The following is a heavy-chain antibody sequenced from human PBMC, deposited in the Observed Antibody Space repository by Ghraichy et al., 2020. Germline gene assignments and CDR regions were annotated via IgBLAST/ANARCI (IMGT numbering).Heavy chain of an antibody. J-gene: IGHJ3*02. Sequence: SQTLSLTCTVSGGSISSYYWSWIRQAPRKGLEWIGYIYYSGSTNYNHSLQSRVTISVDTSKNQFSLKLSSVTAADTAVYYCARETVSAWYRQAFNIGGQGIMFIVSS. V-gene: IGHV4-59*01. D-gene: IGHD6-13*01. CDR3: ARETVSAWYRQAFNI. CDR2: IYYSGST. CDR1: GGSISSYY.